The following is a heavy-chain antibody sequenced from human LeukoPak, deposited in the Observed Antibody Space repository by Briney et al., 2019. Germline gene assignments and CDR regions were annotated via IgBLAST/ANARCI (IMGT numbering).Heavy chain of an antibody. CDR3: ARHTTGYNSPRDSFNI. V-gene: IGHV1-69*13. CDR2: IIPIFGTA. D-gene: IGHD1-1*01. Sequence: ASVKVSCKASGGTFSSYAISWVRQAPGQGLEWMGGIIPIFGTANYARKFQGRVTITADESTSTAYMELSSLRSEDTAVYYCARHTTGYNSPRDSFNIWGQGTMVTVSS. J-gene: IGHJ3*02. CDR1: GGTFSSYA.